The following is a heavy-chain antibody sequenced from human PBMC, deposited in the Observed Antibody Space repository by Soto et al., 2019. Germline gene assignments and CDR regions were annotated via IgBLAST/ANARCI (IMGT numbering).Heavy chain of an antibody. CDR2: INSGGST. J-gene: IGHJ6*02. CDR3: ARDRRIVVAGTPFAGHYYGMDV. CDR1: GFTVSSNY. Sequence: GGSLRLSCAASGFTVSSNYMSWVRQAPGKGLEWVSVINSGGSTYYADYVKGRFTISRDNSKNTLYLQMNSLRAEDTAVYYCARDRRIVVAGTPFAGHYYGMDVWGQGTTVTVSS. V-gene: IGHV3-53*01. D-gene: IGHD6-19*01.